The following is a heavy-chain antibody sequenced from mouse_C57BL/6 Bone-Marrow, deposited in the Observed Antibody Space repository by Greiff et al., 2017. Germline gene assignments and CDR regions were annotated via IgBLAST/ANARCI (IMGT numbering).Heavy chain of an antibody. CDR2: IRSKSNNYAT. D-gene: IGHD1-1*01. J-gene: IGHJ2*01. CDR1: GFSFNTYA. V-gene: IGHV10-1*01. CDR3: VRHDSSYEDNFDY. Sequence: EVKVIESGGGLVQPKGSLKLSCAASGFSFNTYAMNWVRQAPGKGLEWVARIRSKSNNYATYYADSVKDRFTISRDDSESMLYLQMNNLKTVDTAMDYCVRHDSSYEDNFDYWGQGTTLTVSS.